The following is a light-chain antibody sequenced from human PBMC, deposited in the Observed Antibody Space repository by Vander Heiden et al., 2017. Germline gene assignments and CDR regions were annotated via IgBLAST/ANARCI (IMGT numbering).Light chain of an antibody. CDR3: SSYAGNNNKV. Sequence: QSALAQPPSASGSPGPSVAISCTGSSSDVGGYEYVSWYQQHPGKAPKLIIYEVTKRSSGVPDRFSGSKSGNTASLTVSALQAEDEADYYCSSYAGNNNKVFGTGTKVTVL. V-gene: IGLV2-8*01. J-gene: IGLJ1*01. CDR2: EVT. CDR1: SSDVGGYEY.